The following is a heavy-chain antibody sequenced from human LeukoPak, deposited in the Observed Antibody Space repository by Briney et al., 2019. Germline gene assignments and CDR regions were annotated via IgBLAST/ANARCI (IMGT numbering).Heavy chain of an antibody. Sequence: PSETLSLTCTVSGDSISSGSYYWNCIRQPAGKGLEWIGRFYITWGTNYNPSLKSRVPLSVDTSKNKFSLKLTSVTAADTAVYYCASLGGFDIWGQGTVVTVSS. CDR3: ASLGGFDI. CDR1: GDSISSGSYY. J-gene: IGHJ3*02. V-gene: IGHV4-61*02. CDR2: FYITWGT.